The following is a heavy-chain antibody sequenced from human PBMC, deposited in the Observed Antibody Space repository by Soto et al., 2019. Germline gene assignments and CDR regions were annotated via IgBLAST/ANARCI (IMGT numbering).Heavy chain of an antibody. Sequence: QVQLVQSGAEVKKPGSSVKVSCKASGDTFSFYTINWVRQAPGLGLEWLGRINPILSMSNYAQYFQGRVTITADKSTSTAYMELSSLRSEDTAMYYCATNYGSGYRAFGFWGQGALVTVSS. J-gene: IGHJ4*02. V-gene: IGHV1-69*02. CDR2: INPILSMS. CDR1: GDTFSFYT. CDR3: ATNYGSGYRAFGF. D-gene: IGHD3-10*01.